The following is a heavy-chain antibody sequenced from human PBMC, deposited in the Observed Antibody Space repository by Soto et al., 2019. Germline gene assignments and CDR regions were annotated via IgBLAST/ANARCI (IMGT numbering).Heavy chain of an antibody. CDR2: ISAYNGNT. Sequence: GASVKVSCKASGYTFTSYGISWVRQAPGQGLEWMGWISAYNGNTNYAQKLQGRVTMTTDTSTSTAYMELRSLRSDDTAVYYCARDHIQWLPYDDFYYFDYWGQGTLVTVSS. V-gene: IGHV1-18*01. CDR3: ARDHIQWLPYDDFYYFDY. CDR1: GYTFTSYG. J-gene: IGHJ4*02. D-gene: IGHD6-19*01.